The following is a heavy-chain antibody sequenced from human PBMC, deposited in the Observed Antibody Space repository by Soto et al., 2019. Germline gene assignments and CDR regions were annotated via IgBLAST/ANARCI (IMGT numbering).Heavy chain of an antibody. CDR1: GGTFSSYA. J-gene: IGHJ4*02. CDR3: AGHEVHGDPTVYYFDY. V-gene: IGHV1-69*13. CDR2: IIPTFGTA. Sequence: GASVKVSCKASGGTFSSYAISWVRQAPGQGLEWMGGIIPTFGTANYAQKFQGRVTITADESTSTAYMELSSLRSEDTAVYYCAGHEVHGDPTVYYFDYWGQGTLVTVSS. D-gene: IGHD4-17*01.